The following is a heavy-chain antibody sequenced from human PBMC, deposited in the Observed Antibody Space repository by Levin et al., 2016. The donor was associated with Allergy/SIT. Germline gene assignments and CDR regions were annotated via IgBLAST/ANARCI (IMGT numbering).Heavy chain of an antibody. CDR1: GFTFSSYA. D-gene: IGHD3-22*01. J-gene: IGHJ4*02. V-gene: IGHV3-23*01. CDR3: AKGGEYYYDSSGNPHRKYYFDY. CDR2: ISGSGGST. Sequence: GGSLRLSCAASGFTFSSYAMSWVRQAPGKGLEWVSAISGSGGSTYYADSVKGRFTISRDNSKNTLYLQMNSLRAEDTAVYYCAKGGEYYYDSSGNPHRKYYFDYWGQGTLVTVSS.